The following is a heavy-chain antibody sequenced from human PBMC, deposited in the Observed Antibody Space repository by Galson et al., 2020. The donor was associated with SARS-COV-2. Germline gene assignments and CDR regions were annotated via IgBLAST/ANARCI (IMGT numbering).Heavy chain of an antibody. V-gene: IGHV4-31*03. CDR1: GGSISSGGYY. J-gene: IGHJ6*02. CDR3: ARDAVVPAAKIPKYYYYYGMDV. CDR2: IYYSGST. D-gene: IGHD2-2*01. Sequence: ETSETLSLTCTVSGGSISSGGYYWSWIRQHPGKGLEWIGYIYYSGSTYYNPSLKSRVTISVDTSKNQFSLKLSSVTAADTAVYYCARDAVVPAAKIPKYYYYYGMDVWGQGTTVTVAS.